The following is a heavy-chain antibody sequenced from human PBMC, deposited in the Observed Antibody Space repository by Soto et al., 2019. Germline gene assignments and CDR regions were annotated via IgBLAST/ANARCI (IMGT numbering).Heavy chain of an antibody. CDR3: AREFCSGGNCYTYYFDP. V-gene: IGHV3-74*01. CDR2: INTDGSNT. Sequence: GGSLRLSCAASRLTFNRYWMHWVRHAPGKGLVWVSHINTDGSNTNYADSVKGRFTISRDNAKSTLSLQMNSLRDEDTAVYYCAREFCSGGNCYTYYFDPWGQGIPVTVSS. J-gene: IGHJ5*02. CDR1: RLTFNRYW. D-gene: IGHD2-15*01.